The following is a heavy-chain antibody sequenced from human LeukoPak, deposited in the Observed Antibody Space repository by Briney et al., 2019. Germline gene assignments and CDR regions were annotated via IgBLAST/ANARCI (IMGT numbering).Heavy chain of an antibody. Sequence: SVKVSCKASGGTFSSYAISWVRQAPGQGLEWTGGIIPIFGTANYAQKFQGRVTITTDESTSTAYMELSSLRSEDTAVYYCARGSSSGWYGAFDIWGQGTMVTVSS. CDR3: ARGSSSGWYGAFDI. D-gene: IGHD6-19*01. CDR1: GGTFSSYA. CDR2: IIPIFGTA. V-gene: IGHV1-69*05. J-gene: IGHJ3*02.